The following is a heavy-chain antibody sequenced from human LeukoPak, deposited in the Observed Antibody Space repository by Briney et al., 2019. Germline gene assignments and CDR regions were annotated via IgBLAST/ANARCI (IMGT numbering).Heavy chain of an antibody. CDR2: INHSGST. J-gene: IGHJ4*02. V-gene: IGHV4-34*01. D-gene: IGHD5-12*01. CDR3: ARGPTKDIVATILRHYYFDY. CDR1: GGSFSGYY. Sequence: PSETLSLTCAVYGGSFSGYYWSWIRQPPGKGLEWIGEINHSGSTNYNPSLKSRFTISVDTSKNQFSLKLSSVTAADTAVYYCARGPTKDIVATILRHYYFDYWGQGTLVTVSS.